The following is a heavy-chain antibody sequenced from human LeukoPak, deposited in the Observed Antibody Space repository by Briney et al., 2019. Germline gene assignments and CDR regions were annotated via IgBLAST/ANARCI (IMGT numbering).Heavy chain of an antibody. D-gene: IGHD2-15*01. CDR2: ISSSSSYI. Sequence: GSLGLSCAASGFHFRSYSMKWVRQAPGKGLGGVSTISSSSSYIYYADSVKGRFTISRDNAKNSLYLQMNSLRAEDTAVYYCAVGYCSGGSCYGATTKDAFDIWGQGTMVTVSS. CDR3: AVGYCSGGSCYGATTKDAFDI. V-gene: IGHV3-21*01. CDR1: GFHFRSYS. J-gene: IGHJ3*02.